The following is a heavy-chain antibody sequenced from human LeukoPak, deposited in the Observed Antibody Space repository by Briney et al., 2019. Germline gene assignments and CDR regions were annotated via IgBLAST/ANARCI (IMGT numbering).Heavy chain of an antibody. Sequence: PGGSLRLSCSASGFTFSSYAMQWVRQAPGKGLEYVSGISSNGVFTYYADSVKGRFTISRDNSKNTLYVQMSSVRVEDTAVYYCVKENGRSAFDYWGQGTLVTVSS. CDR3: VKENGRSAFDY. CDR1: GFTFSSYA. D-gene: IGHD3-3*01. J-gene: IGHJ4*02. CDR2: ISSNGVFT. V-gene: IGHV3-64*05.